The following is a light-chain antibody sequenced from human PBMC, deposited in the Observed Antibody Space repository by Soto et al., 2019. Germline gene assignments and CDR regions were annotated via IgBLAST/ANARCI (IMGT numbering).Light chain of an antibody. CDR2: GAS. Sequence: EIVLTKSPGTLSLSPGEIATLSCRASQSVSNNYLAWYQQKPGQAPRLLIYGASNRATGIPDRFSGSGSGTDFTLTISKLEPEDFAVYYCQQYGSSGTFGQGTKVDIK. J-gene: IGKJ1*01. CDR3: QQYGSSGT. V-gene: IGKV3-20*01. CDR1: QSVSNNY.